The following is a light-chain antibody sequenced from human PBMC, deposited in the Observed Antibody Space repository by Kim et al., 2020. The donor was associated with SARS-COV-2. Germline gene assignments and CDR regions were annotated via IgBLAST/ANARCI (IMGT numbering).Light chain of an antibody. CDR1: QSVLYSSSNKNY. CDR3: QQYYSVPYT. J-gene: IGKJ2*01. Sequence: SATINCKSSQSVLYSSSNKNYLAWYQQKPGQPPKGLIYWASTRESGVPDRFSGSGSGTDFTLTISTLQAEDVAIYYCQQYYSVPYTFGQGTKLEI. CDR2: WAS. V-gene: IGKV4-1*01.